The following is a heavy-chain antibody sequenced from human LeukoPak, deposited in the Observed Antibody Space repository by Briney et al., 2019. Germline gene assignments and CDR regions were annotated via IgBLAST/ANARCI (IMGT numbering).Heavy chain of an antibody. CDR2: ISGSGSTI. CDR1: GITFRRYE. V-gene: IGHV3-48*03. J-gene: IGHJ6*04. Sequence: GGSLRLSCAASGITFRRYEMNWVRQAPGKGLEWVSYISGSGSTIYYADSVKGRFTISRDNARNSLCLQMNSLRAEDTAVYYCAELGITMIGGVWGKGTTVTISS. CDR3: AELGITMIGGV. D-gene: IGHD3-10*02.